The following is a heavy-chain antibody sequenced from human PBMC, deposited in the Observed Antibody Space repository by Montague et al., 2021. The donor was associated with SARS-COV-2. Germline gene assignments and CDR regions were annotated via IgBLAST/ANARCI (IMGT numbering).Heavy chain of an antibody. CDR3: ARIGGWAGAF. CDR2: IYYSGST. Sequence: SETLSLTCTVSGGSISSSSYYWGWIRQPPGKGLEWIGSIYYSGSTYYNPSLKSRVTISVDTFKNQFSLKLSSVTAADTAVYYCARIGGWAGAFWGQGTLVTVSS. CDR1: GGSISSSSYY. V-gene: IGHV4-39*07. D-gene: IGHD6-19*01. J-gene: IGHJ4*02.